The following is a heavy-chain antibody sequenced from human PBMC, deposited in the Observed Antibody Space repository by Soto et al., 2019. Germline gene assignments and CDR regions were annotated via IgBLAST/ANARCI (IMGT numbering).Heavy chain of an antibody. J-gene: IGHJ6*02. CDR1: GFVFKNYE. CDR2: ISNSGNTI. CDR3: ARDIDNRDYYYGLDV. V-gene: IGHV3-48*03. Sequence: PGGSLRLSCVASGFVFKNYEMNWVRKAPGKGLEGMSYISNSGNTISIADSMRARFTISRDNAKNSLFLQMNSLRADDTAVYYCARDIDNRDYYYGLDVWGQGTTVTVSS. D-gene: IGHD1-20*01.